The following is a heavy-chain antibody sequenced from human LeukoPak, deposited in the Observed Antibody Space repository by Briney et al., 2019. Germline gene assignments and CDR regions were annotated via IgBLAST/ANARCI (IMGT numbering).Heavy chain of an antibody. D-gene: IGHD6-19*01. J-gene: IGHJ4*02. V-gene: IGHV3-53*01. CDR3: ARGLIAVAGTFDY. Sequence: GGSLRLFCTASGFTDSSNYMSWLRQAPGEALVGVSVIYSGGSTYYADSVKGRFTISRDNSKNTLHLQMNSLRAEDTAVYYCARGLIAVAGTFDYWGQGTLVTVSS. CDR1: GFTDSSNY. CDR2: IYSGGST.